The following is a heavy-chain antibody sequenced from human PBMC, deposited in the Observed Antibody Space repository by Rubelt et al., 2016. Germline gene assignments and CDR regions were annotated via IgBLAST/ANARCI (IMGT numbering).Heavy chain of an antibody. V-gene: IGHV3-23*04. J-gene: IGHJ4*02. D-gene: IGHD5-18*01. CDR1: GFTFSSYA. Sequence: EVQLVESGGGLAQPGGSLRLSCAASGFTFSSYAMSWVRQAPGKGLEWVSAISGSGGSTYYADSVKGRFTSSRDNAKNTLYLQLNSLRAEDTAVYYCTTDTAMDNDFDYWGQGTLVTVSS. CDR2: ISGSGGST. CDR3: TTDTAMDNDFDY.